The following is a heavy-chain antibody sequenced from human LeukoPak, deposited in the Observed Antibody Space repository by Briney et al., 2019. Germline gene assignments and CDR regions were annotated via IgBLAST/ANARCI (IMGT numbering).Heavy chain of an antibody. V-gene: IGHV1-46*01. CDR1: GYTFTSYY. CDR3: ARDLTIFGVVDPYYFDY. CDR2: INPSGGST. Sequence: ASVKVSCKASGYTFTSYYMHWVRQAPGQGLEWMGIINPSGGSTSYAQKFQGRVTMTRDTSISTAYMELSRLRSDDTAVYYCARDLTIFGVVDPYYFDYWGQGTLVTVSS. J-gene: IGHJ4*02. D-gene: IGHD3-3*01.